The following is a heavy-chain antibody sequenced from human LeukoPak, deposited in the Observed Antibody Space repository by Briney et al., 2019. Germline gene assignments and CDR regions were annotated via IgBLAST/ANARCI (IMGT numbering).Heavy chain of an antibody. CDR2: IYTSGTT. J-gene: IGHJ4*02. D-gene: IGHD1-20*01. CDR1: GGSLNTYY. V-gene: IGHV4-4*07. Sequence: SETLSLTCSLSGGSLNTYYWSWIRQPAGKGLEWLGRIYTSGTTKYNPSLESRVTMSVDTSKNQFSLKLTSVTAADTAVYYYARDRGPVTAFFDYWSQGTLVTVSS. CDR3: ARDRGPVTAFFDY.